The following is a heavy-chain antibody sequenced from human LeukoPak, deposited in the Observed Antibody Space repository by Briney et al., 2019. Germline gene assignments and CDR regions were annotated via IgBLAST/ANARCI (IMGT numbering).Heavy chain of an antibody. CDR1: GFIFSNFG. V-gene: IGHV3-30*02. Sequence: GGSLRLSCAASGFIFSNFGMHWVRQAPGKGLECVTFIRYDGSNKYYADSVKGRFTISRDNSKSTVHLQMDSLRVDDTAVYYCAKVATPNTLDALDIWGQGTLVTVSS. CDR2: IRYDGSNK. D-gene: IGHD1/OR15-1a*01. CDR3: AKVATPNTLDALDI. J-gene: IGHJ3*02.